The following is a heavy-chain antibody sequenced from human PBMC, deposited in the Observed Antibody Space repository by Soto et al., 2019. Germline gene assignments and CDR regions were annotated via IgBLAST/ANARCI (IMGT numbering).Heavy chain of an antibody. CDR2: LSVGGDRT. CDR3: AKDTYSSSWYF. Sequence: PAGSLRLSCAAFGFTFSTNSMAWVRQTPGKGLEWVSGLSVGGDRTYYVDSVKGRFTISRDNSKNTLYLQMNSLRAEDTAVYYCAKDTYSSSWYFWGQGTLVTVSS. CDR1: GFTFSTNS. J-gene: IGHJ4*02. V-gene: IGHV3-23*01. D-gene: IGHD6-13*01.